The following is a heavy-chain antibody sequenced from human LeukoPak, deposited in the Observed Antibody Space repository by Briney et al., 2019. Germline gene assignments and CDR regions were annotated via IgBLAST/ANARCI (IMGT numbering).Heavy chain of an antibody. J-gene: IGHJ4*02. CDR2: ISGSGGST. CDR1: GFTFSSYA. CDR3: ANVRGYSYGWVDY. Sequence: PGGSLRLSCAASGFTFSSYAMSWVRQAPGKGLEWVSAISGSGGSTYYADSVKGRFTISRGNSKNTLYLQMNSLRAEDTAVYYCANVRGYSYGWVDYWGQGTLVTVSS. V-gene: IGHV3-23*01. D-gene: IGHD5-18*01.